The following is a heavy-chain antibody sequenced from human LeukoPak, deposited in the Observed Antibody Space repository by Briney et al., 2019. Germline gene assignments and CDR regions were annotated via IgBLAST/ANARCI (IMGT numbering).Heavy chain of an antibody. V-gene: IGHV4-61*05. J-gene: IGHJ4*02. CDR1: GDSISTSNSY. D-gene: IGHD4-23*01. CDR2: IYYSGST. CDR3: ARVNKGGNWEWAFDY. Sequence: SETLSLTCTVSGDSISTSNSYWGWIRQPPGKGLEWIGYIYYSGSTNYNPSLKSRVTISVDTSKNQFSLKLSSVTAADTAVYYCARVNKGGNWEWAFDYWGQGTLVTVSS.